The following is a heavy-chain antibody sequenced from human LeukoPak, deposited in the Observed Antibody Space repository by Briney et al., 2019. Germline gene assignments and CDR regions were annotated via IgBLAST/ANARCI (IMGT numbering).Heavy chain of an antibody. V-gene: IGHV1-69*04. CDR1: GGTFSSYA. J-gene: IGHJ4*02. D-gene: IGHD6-6*01. CDR3: ARVGDSSSGSAAFDY. Sequence: ASVKVSCKAPGGTFSSYAISWVRQAPGQGLEWMGRIIPILGIANYAQKFQGRVTITADKSTSTAYMELSSLRSEDTAVYCCARVGDSSSGSAAFDYWGQGTLVTVSS. CDR2: IIPILGIA.